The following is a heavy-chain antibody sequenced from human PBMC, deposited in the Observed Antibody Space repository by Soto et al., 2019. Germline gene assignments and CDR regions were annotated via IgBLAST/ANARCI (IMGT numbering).Heavy chain of an antibody. V-gene: IGHV3-21*01. D-gene: IGHD6-13*01. CDR1: GFTFSSYS. J-gene: IGHJ4*02. CDR2: ISSSSSYI. CDR3: ARDNYSSRDIDY. Sequence: EVQLVESGGGLVQPGGSLRLSCAASGFTFSSYSMNWVRQAPGKGLEWVSSISSSSSYIYYADSVKGRFTISRDNAKNSLYLQMNSLRAEDTAVYYCARDNYSSRDIDYWGQGTLVTVSS.